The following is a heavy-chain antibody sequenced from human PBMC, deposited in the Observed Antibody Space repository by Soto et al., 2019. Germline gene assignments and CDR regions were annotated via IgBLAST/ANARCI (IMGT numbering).Heavy chain of an antibody. V-gene: IGHV3-9*01. CDR1: GFTFDDYA. CDR3: AKDSGVGLLLGFKDWYFDL. Sequence: EVQLVESGGGLVQPGRSLRLSCAASGFTFDDYAMHWVRQAPGKGLEWVSGISWNSGSIGYADSVKGRFTISRDNAKNSLYLQMNSLRAEDTALYYCAKDSGVGLLLGFKDWYFDLWGRGTLVTVSS. D-gene: IGHD2-2*01. CDR2: ISWNSGSI. J-gene: IGHJ2*01.